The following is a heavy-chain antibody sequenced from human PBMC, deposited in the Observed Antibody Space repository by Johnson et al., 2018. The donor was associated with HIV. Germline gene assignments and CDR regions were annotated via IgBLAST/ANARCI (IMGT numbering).Heavy chain of an antibody. CDR1: GFTFSSYW. V-gene: IGHV3-7*04. D-gene: IGHD3-16*01. CDR2: IKEDGSEK. J-gene: IGHJ3*02. Sequence: VQLVESGGGVVQPGRSLRLSCAASGFTFSSYWMSWVRQAPGKGLEWVANIKEDGSEKYYVDSVKGRFTISRDNAKNSLYLQMNSLRAEDPAVYYCARAHYDYAPAPAFDIWGQGTMVTVSS. CDR3: ARAHYDYAPAPAFDI.